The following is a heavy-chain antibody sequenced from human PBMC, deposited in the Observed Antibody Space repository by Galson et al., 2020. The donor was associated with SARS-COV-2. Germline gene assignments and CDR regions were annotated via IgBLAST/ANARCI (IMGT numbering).Heavy chain of an antibody. Sequence: AWNWIRQSPSRGLEWLGRTYYRSQWSTDYAVSVKSRITINPDTSKNQFSLQLNSVTPEDTAIYYCAGRVAGAGSLHIWGQGTMVIVSS. CDR2: TYYRSQWST. J-gene: IGHJ3*02. CDR3: AGRVAGAGSLHI. D-gene: IGHD6-13*01. V-gene: IGHV6-1*01. CDR1: A.